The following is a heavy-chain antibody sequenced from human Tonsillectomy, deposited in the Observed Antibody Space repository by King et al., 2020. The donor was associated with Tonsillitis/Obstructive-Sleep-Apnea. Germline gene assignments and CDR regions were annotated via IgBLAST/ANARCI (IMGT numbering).Heavy chain of an antibody. CDR1: GFTFSNYG. V-gene: IGHV3-33*01. Sequence: VQLVESGGGVVQPGRSLRLSCIASGFTFSNYGMHWVRQAPGKGLEWVAVIWYDGSDKDYADSVKGRFTISRDNSKNTLYVQVNSLRAEDTAVYYCARGTYYDILTGYYKVLPPDYWGQGTLVTVSS. J-gene: IGHJ4*02. CDR2: IWYDGSDK. CDR3: ARGTYYDILTGYYKVLPPDY. D-gene: IGHD3-9*01.